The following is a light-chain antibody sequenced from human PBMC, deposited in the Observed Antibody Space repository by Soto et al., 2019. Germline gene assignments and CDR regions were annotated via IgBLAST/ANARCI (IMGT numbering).Light chain of an antibody. J-gene: IGLJ2*01. CDR1: SSDVGGYNY. CDR3: SSYTSSNTVV. Sequence: QSALAQPASVSGSPGQSITISCTGTSSDVGGYNYVSWYQQHPGKAPKLMIYEVTNRPSGFSDRFSASKSGNTASLTISGLQAEDEAYYYCSSYTSSNTVVFGGGTKLTVL. CDR2: EVT. V-gene: IGLV2-14*01.